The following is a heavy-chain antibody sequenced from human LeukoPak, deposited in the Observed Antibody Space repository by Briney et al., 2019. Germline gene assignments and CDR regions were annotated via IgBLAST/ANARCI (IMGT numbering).Heavy chain of an antibody. CDR1: GYSFTSYW. D-gene: IGHD2-8*01. CDR2: IDPSDSYT. J-gene: IGHJ4*02. CDR3: ARYKGYCATSTCYETYNY. V-gene: IGHV5-10-1*01. Sequence: GESLKISCKGSGYSFTSYWISWVRRMPGKGLEWMGRIDPSDSYTDYSASFQGHVTISADKSINTAYLQWSSLEASETAMYYCARYKGYCATSTCYETYNYWGQGTLVTVSS.